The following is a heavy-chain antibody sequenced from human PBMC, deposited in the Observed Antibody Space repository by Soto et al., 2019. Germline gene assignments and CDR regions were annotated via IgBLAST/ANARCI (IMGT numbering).Heavy chain of an antibody. CDR1: GFTFSSYA. Sequence: EVQLLESGGGLVQPGGSLRLSCAASGFTFSSYAMSWVRQAPGKGLEWVSAISGRGGSTYYAGSVTGRFTISRDNSKNTLYLRMNSLRAEDTAVYYCAKDRDYYYDSSGDDSWGQGTLVTVSS. V-gene: IGHV3-23*01. D-gene: IGHD3-22*01. J-gene: IGHJ4*02. CDR2: ISGRGGST. CDR3: AKDRDYYYDSSGDDS.